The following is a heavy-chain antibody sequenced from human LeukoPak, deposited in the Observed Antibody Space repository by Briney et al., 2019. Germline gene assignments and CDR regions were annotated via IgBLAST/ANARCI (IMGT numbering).Heavy chain of an antibody. D-gene: IGHD3-22*01. CDR3: AARMMDYYDSSG. V-gene: IGHV4-4*07. Sequence: SETLSLTRTVSGGSISSYYWSWIRQPAGKGLESIGHISTSGSTNYNPSLKSRVTMSVDTSKNQFSLKLSSVTAADTAVYYCAARMMDYYDSSGWGQGTLVTVSS. J-gene: IGHJ4*02. CDR2: ISTSGST. CDR1: GGSISSYY.